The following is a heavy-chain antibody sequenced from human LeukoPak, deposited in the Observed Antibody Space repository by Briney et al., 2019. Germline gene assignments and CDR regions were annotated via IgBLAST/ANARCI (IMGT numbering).Heavy chain of an antibody. CDR2: ISSSGSTI. CDR3: AELGITMIGGV. J-gene: IGHJ6*04. V-gene: IGHV3-48*03. Sequence: YPGGSLRLSCAASGFTFSSYEMNWVRQAPGKRLEWVSYISSSGSTIYYADSVKGRFTISRDNAKNSLYLQMNSLRAEDTAVYYCAELGITMIGGVWGKGTTVTVSS. CDR1: GFTFSSYE. D-gene: IGHD3-10*02.